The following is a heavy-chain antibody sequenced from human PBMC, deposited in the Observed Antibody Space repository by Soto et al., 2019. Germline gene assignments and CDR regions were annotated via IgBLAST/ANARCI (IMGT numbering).Heavy chain of an antibody. CDR3: AKSVTPYGSGVMDV. V-gene: IGHV3-30*18. CDR2: ISYDGNNK. J-gene: IGHJ6*02. CDR1: GFTFSSSG. Sequence: GGSLRLSCAASGFTFSSSGMHWVRQAPGKGLEWVTLISYDGNNKYYADSVKGRFTISRDNSKNTLYLQMNSLRAEDTAVYYCAKSVTPYGSGVMDVWGQGTTVTVSS. D-gene: IGHD3-10*01.